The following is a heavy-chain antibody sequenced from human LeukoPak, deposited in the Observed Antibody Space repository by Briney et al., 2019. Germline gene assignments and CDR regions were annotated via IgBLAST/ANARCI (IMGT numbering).Heavy chain of an antibody. CDR1: GYSFTSYY. J-gene: IGHJ4*02. D-gene: IGHD5-12*01. V-gene: IGHV1-46*04. Sequence: ASVKVSCKASGYSFTSYYMHWVRQAPGQGLEWMGIINSSGGSTIYAQKLEGRVTMTRDTSTSTVYMELSSLRSGDTAVYYCARERDTGYDLGYWGQGTLVTVSS. CDR2: INSSGGST. CDR3: ARERDTGYDLGY.